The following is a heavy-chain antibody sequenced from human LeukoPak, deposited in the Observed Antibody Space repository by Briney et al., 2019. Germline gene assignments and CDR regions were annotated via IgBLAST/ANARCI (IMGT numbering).Heavy chain of an antibody. CDR2: ISVRSNYI. V-gene: IGHV3-21*01. J-gene: IGHJ4*02. Sequence: PRGSLRPSCAASGYTFSSYSINWVRQAPGKGLEWVSSISVRSNYIYYADSVRGRFRISRDDARDSLYLQMNSLRAEDTAVYYCVRLRRNSDTSGFYYYYDLWGQGTQVGVCS. CDR1: GYTFSSYS. CDR3: VRLRRNSDTSGFYYYYDL. D-gene: IGHD3-22*01.